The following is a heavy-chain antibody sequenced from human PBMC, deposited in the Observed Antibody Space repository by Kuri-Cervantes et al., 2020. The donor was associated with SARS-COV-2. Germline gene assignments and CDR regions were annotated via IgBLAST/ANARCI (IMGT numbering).Heavy chain of an antibody. CDR3: AREGISPDIVVVPAALDAFDI. J-gene: IGHJ3*02. CDR1: GFTFNIYD. Sequence: ASVKVSCKASGFTFNIYDINWVRQATGQGLEWMGWMDPNSGVTGYAQKFQGRVTMTRDTSISTAYMELSRLRSDDTAVYYCAREGISPDIVVVPAALDAFDIWGQGTMVTVSS. D-gene: IGHD2-2*01. CDR2: MDPNSGVT. V-gene: IGHV1-8*02.